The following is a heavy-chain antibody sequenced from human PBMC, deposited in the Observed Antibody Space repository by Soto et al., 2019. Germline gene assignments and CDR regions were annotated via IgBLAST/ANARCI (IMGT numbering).Heavy chain of an antibody. Sequence: GESLKISCKGSGYSFYSNWIGWVRQMPGKGLEWMGIIYPGDSDTRYSPSFQGQVTISADKSISTAYLQWSSLKASDTAMYYCVISYFYDSSGYSGVYFAFWGQATLVIASS. CDR2: IYPGDSDT. J-gene: IGHJ4*02. D-gene: IGHD3-22*01. V-gene: IGHV5-51*01. CDR3: VISYFYDSSGYSGVYFAF. CDR1: GYSFYSNW.